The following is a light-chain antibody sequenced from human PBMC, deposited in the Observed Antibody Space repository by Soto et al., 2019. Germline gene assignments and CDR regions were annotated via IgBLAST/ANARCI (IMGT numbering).Light chain of an antibody. V-gene: IGKV3-20*01. CDR2: GAS. CDR1: QSVSSNY. Sequence: EMVLTQSSGTLSLSPGERATLSWRARQSVSSNYLAWYQQKPGQAPRLLIYGASSRATGIPDRFSGSGSGTDFTLTISRLEPEDFAVYYCQQYISSPRTFGQGTKVDIK. J-gene: IGKJ1*01. CDR3: QQYISSPRT.